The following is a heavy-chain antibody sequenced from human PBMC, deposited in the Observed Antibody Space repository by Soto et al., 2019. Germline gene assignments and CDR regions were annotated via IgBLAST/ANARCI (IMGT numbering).Heavy chain of an antibody. V-gene: IGHV4-61*01. CDR1: GGSISSGCYY. CDR2: IYYSGST. Sequence: PSETLSLTCPVSGGSISSGCYYWSWIRQHPGKGLEWIGYIYYSGSTNYNPSLKSRVTISVDTSKNQFSLKLSSVTAADTAVYYCARVSLDIVVVPDEPGNLNYVTGSFDYWGQGTLVTVSS. J-gene: IGHJ4*02. CDR3: ARVSLDIVVVPDEPGNLNYVTGSFDY. D-gene: IGHD2-2*03.